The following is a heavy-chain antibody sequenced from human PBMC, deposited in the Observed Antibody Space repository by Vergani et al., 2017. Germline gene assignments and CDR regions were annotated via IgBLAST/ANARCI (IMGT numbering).Heavy chain of an antibody. CDR1: GVSVTDYN. D-gene: IGHD6-13*01. CDR2: STTGGGT. CDR3: AGDTHSWQRADR. V-gene: IGHV4-59*02. J-gene: IGHJ5*02. Sequence: QAQLQESGPGLVKPSETLSLTCHVFGVSVTDYNCNWTRQAPVKGLEWIVSLSTTGGGTHASHTPSLKRRVSISVDTSKSQFSLRLTSVTAADSAIYYWAGDTHSWQRADRWGQGLLVSVSS.